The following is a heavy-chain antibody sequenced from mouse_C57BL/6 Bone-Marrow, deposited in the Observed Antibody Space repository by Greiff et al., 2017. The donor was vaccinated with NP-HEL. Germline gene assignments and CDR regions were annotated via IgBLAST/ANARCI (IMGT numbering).Heavy chain of an antibody. Sequence: VQLQQSGAELVRPGASVKLSCTASRFNIKDDYMHWVKQRPEQGLEWIGWIDPENGDTEYASKFQGKATITADTSSNTAYLQLSSLTSEDTAVYYCTTPYGSLFDYWGQGTTLTVSS. CDR2: IDPENGDT. V-gene: IGHV14-4*01. D-gene: IGHD1-1*01. CDR1: RFNIKDDY. J-gene: IGHJ2*01. CDR3: TTPYGSLFDY.